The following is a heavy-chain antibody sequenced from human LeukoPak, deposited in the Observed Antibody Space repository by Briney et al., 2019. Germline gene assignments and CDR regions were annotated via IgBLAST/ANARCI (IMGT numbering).Heavy chain of an antibody. CDR3: AKDRIVVVSFYYYYMDV. CDR1: GFTFSSYG. J-gene: IGHJ6*03. CDR2: IRYDGSNK. V-gene: IGHV3-30*02. Sequence: GGSLRLSCAASGFTFSSYGMHWVRQAPGKGLEWVAFIRYDGSNKYYADSVKGRFTISRDNSKNTLYLQMNSLRAEDTAVYYCAKDRIVVVSFYYYYMDVWGKGTTVTISS. D-gene: IGHD2-21*01.